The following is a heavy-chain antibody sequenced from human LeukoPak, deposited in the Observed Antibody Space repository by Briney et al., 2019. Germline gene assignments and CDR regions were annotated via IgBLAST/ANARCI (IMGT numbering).Heavy chain of an antibody. CDR3: ERDDEIYMDV. D-gene: IGHD5-24*01. J-gene: IGHJ6*03. Sequence: MSSETLSLTCTVSGGSISSGSYYWSWIRQPAGKGLEWIGRIYTSGSTNYNPSLKSRVTISVDTSKNQFSLKLSSVTAADTAVYYCERDDEIYMDVGGKGTTVTVSS. CDR1: GGSISSGSYY. CDR2: IYTSGST. V-gene: IGHV4-61*02.